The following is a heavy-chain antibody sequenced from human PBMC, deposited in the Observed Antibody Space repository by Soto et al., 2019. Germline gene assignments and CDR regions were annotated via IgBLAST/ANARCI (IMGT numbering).Heavy chain of an antibody. J-gene: IGHJ4*02. CDR2: IIPVLGAA. CDR1: GGTFDNYA. Sequence: QVQLVQSGAEVRKPGSSVQVSCKASGGTFDNYAIVWVRQAPGQGLEWVGGIIPVLGAANYAQKFQDKVTITADASTSTAYMGLRSLTSEDTAVYYCARVAPWLGYYFDYWGQGTLVTVSS. V-gene: IGHV1-69*01. CDR3: ARVAPWLGYYFDY. D-gene: IGHD5-12*01.